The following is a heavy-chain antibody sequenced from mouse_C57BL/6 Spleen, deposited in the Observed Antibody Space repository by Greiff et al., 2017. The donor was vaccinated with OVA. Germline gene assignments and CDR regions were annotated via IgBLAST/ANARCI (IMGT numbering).Heavy chain of an antibody. J-gene: IGHJ2*01. CDR3: ARGSDFDY. CDR1: GYAFSSSW. CDR2: IYPGDGDT. V-gene: IGHV1-82*01. Sequence: VKPGASVKISCKASGYAFSSSWMNWVKQRPGKGLEWIGRIYPGDGDTNYNGKFKGKATLTADKSSSTAYMQLSSLTSEDSAVYFCARGSDFDYWGQGTTLTVSS.